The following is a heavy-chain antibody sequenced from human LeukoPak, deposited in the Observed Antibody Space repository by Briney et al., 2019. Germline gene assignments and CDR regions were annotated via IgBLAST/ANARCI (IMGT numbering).Heavy chain of an antibody. D-gene: IGHD1-14*01. CDR3: ARGGVRRGYYDY. J-gene: IGHJ4*02. V-gene: IGHV3-30*02. Sequence: GGSLRLSCAASGFTFSSYGMHWVRQAPGKGLEWVAFIRYDGSNKYYADSVKGRFTISRDNSKNTLYLQMDSLRTEDTAIYYCARGGVRRGYYDYWGQGTLVTVSS. CDR1: GFTFSSYG. CDR2: IRYDGSNK.